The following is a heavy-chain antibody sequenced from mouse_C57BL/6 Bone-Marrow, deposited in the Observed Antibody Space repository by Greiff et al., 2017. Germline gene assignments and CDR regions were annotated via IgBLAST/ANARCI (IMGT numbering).Heavy chain of an antibody. V-gene: IGHV1-42*01. CDR1: GYSFTGYY. D-gene: IGHD1-1*01. CDR2: INPSTGGT. J-gene: IGHJ2*01. CDR3: ARCGSSLDY. Sequence: VQLQQSGPELVKPGASVKISCKASGYSFTGYYMNWVKQSPEKSLEWIGEINPSTGGTTYNQKFKAKATLTVDKSSSTAYMQLKSLTSEDSAVYYCARCGSSLDYWGQGTTLTVSS.